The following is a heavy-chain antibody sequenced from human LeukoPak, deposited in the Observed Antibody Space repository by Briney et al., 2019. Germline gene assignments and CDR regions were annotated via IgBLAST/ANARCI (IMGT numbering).Heavy chain of an antibody. J-gene: IGHJ3*02. Sequence: SETLSLTCAVYGGSFSGYYWSWIRQPPGKGLEWIGEINHSGSTNYNPSLKSRVTISVDTSKNQFSLKLSSVTAADTAVYYCASLVGATGAFDIWGQGTMVTVSS. CDR2: INHSGST. CDR3: ASLVGATGAFDI. D-gene: IGHD1-26*01. V-gene: IGHV4-34*01. CDR1: GGSFSGYY.